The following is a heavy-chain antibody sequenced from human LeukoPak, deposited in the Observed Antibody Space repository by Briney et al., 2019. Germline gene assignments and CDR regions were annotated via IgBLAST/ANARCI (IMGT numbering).Heavy chain of an antibody. D-gene: IGHD3-9*01. CDR1: GFTLNNYW. J-gene: IGHJ3*02. CDR3: ARDLSNKILTTYYDVFDI. Sequence: PGLSLRLSCAASGFTLNNYWMTWVRQAPGEGLEGVANRKQDGSRKHYVDSVEGRFTISRDNARNSLYLQMNSLRAEDTAVYYCARDLSNKILTTYYDVFDIWGQGTLVTVSS. V-gene: IGHV3-7*03. CDR2: RKQDGSRK.